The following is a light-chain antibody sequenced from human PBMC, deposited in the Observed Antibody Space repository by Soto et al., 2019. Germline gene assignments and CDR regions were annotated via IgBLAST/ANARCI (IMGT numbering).Light chain of an antibody. Sequence: EIVLTQSPGTLSLSPGERATLSCRASQSVSSSYLAWYQQKPGQAPRLLNYGASSRATGIPDRFSGSGSGTDFTLTISRLEPEDVAVYYCQQYGSSPRAFGQGAMVEIK. CDR2: GAS. V-gene: IGKV3-20*01. CDR3: QQYGSSPRA. J-gene: IGKJ1*01. CDR1: QSVSSSY.